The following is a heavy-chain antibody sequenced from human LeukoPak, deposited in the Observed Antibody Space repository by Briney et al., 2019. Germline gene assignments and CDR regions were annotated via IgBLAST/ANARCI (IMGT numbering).Heavy chain of an antibody. J-gene: IGHJ6*03. CDR1: GYTFTSYI. Sequence: AASVKVSCKASGYTFTSYIISWVRQAPGQGLEWMGWISTYNGNTNYAQNLQGRVTMTTDTSTSTAYMEVRNLRSEDTAVYYCARGIDGDYMDVWGKGTTVTVSS. V-gene: IGHV1-18*01. CDR2: ISTYNGNT. D-gene: IGHD3-10*01. CDR3: ARGIDGDYMDV.